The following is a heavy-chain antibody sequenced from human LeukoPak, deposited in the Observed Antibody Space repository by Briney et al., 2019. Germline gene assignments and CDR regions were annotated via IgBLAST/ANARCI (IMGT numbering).Heavy chain of an antibody. CDR3: ARDFKGSSWSFFDY. D-gene: IGHD6-13*01. J-gene: IGHJ4*02. CDR2: INHSGST. V-gene: IGHV4-34*01. CDR1: GGSFSGYY. Sequence: PSETLSLTCAVYGGSFSGYYWSWIRQPPGKGLEWIGEINHSGSTNYNPSLKSRVTISVDRSKNQFSLKLSSVTAADTAVYYCARDFKGSSWSFFDYWDQGTLVTVSS.